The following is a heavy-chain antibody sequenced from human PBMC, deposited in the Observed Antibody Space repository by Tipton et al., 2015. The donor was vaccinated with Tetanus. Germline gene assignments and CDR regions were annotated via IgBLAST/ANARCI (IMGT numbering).Heavy chain of an antibody. Sequence: AGLVKPSETLSLTCAVYGGSFSGYYWNWIRQPPGKGLEWIGEINYSGTTNYNPSLKSRVTISVDTSKNQFSLELSSVTAADTAVYYCARHSSLKALNYWGQGTLVTASS. CDR1: GGSFSGYY. J-gene: IGHJ4*02. D-gene: IGHD3-9*01. CDR2: INYSGTT. CDR3: ARHSSLKALNY. V-gene: IGHV4-34*01.